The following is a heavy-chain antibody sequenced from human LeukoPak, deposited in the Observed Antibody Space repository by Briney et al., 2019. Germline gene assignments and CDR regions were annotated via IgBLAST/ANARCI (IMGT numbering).Heavy chain of an antibody. CDR1: GDSVSSNSAG. J-gene: IGHJ4*02. Sequence: SQTLSLTCAISGDSVSSNSAGWNWIRQTPSRGLEWLGRTYYTSKWNNDYAVSLKSRISINPDTSKNQFSLHLNSVTPEDTAVYYCARGFLNHGFGYWGQGTLVTVSS. V-gene: IGHV6-1*01. CDR2: TYYTSKWNN. D-gene: IGHD2-8*01. CDR3: ARGFLNHGFGY.